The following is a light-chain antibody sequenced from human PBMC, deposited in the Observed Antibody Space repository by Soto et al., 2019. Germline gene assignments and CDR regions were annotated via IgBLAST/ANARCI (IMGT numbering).Light chain of an antibody. CDR1: QAISNN. J-gene: IGKJ4*01. CDR2: GAS. V-gene: IGKV1-9*01. CDR3: QQLNNYPRALT. Sequence: DIQLTQSPSFLSASVGDRVTITCRASQAISNNLAWYQHNPGKPPKLLIYGASTLQSGVPSRFSGGGSGTEFTLTISSLQPEDFATYYCQQLNNYPRALTFGGGTKVEIE.